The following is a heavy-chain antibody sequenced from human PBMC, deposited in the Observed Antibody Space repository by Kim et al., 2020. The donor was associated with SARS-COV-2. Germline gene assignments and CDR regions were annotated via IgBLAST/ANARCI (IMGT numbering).Heavy chain of an antibody. J-gene: IGHJ4*02. V-gene: IGHV3-7*01. CDR3: TTKNY. CDR2: NRDGSGK. Sequence: NRDGSGKNYVVSLRGRFTISRDNTRNSLYLHMESLRAEDTAVYYCTTKNYWGQGTLVTVSS.